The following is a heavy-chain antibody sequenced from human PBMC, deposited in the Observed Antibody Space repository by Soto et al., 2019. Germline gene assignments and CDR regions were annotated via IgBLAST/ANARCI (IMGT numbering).Heavy chain of an antibody. J-gene: IGHJ4*02. D-gene: IGHD6-13*01. CDR3: ARVTSSWGLVSYFDY. Sequence: SETLSLTCAVSGGSISSSNWWSWVRQPPGKGLEWIGEIYHSGSTSYNPSLKSRVSISVDKSKNQFSLNLSSVTAADTAVYYCARVTSSWGLVSYFDYWGQGTLVTVSS. CDR2: IYHSGST. CDR1: GGSISSSNW. V-gene: IGHV4-4*02.